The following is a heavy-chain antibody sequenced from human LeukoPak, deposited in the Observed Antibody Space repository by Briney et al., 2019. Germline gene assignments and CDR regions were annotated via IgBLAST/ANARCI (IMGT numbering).Heavy chain of an antibody. D-gene: IGHD6-19*01. CDR3: ARDLLSTAGYFDF. V-gene: IGHV4-59*01. Sequence: PSETLSLTCTVSGGSISSYYWSWIRQPPGKGLEWVGYIYYSGRTNYNPSLKRRVTMSVDTSKNQFSLNLSSVTAADTAVYYCARDLLSTAGYFDFWGQGTLVTVSS. CDR2: IYYSGRT. J-gene: IGHJ4*02. CDR1: GGSISSYY.